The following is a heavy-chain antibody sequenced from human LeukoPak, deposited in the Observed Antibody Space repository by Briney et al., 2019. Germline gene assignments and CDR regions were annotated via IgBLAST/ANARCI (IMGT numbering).Heavy chain of an antibody. V-gene: IGHV3-21*01. CDR2: ISSSSSYI. J-gene: IGHJ4*02. D-gene: IGHD3-10*01. CDR3: ARVPMVQGVNVDPCDY. CDR1: GFTFSSYS. Sequence: GGSLRLSCAASGFTFSSYSMNWVRQARGRGREGVSSISSSSSYIYYADSVKGRFTISRDNAKKSLFLQMNSLRAEDTAVYYCARVPMVQGVNVDPCDYWGQGTLVTVSS.